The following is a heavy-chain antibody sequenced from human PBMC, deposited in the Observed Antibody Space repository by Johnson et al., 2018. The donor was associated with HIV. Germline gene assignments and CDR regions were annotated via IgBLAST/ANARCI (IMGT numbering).Heavy chain of an antibody. D-gene: IGHD3-3*01. CDR2: ISWNSGSI. J-gene: IGHJ3*02. CDR3: ARTSLEWLLFAFDI. CDR1: GFTFDDYA. V-gene: IGHV3-9*01. Sequence: VQLVESGGGLVQPGGSLRLSCAASGFTFDDYAMHWVRQAPGKGLEWVSGISWNSGSIAYADSVKGRFTISRDNSKNTLYLQMNSLRAEDTAVYYCARTSLEWLLFAFDIWGQGTMVTISS.